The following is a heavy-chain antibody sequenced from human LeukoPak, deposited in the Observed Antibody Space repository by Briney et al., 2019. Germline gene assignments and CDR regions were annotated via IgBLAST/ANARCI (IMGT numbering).Heavy chain of an antibody. CDR1: GFTFRTYG. Sequence: GGSLRLSCAASGFTFRTYGMDWVRQAPGKGLEWVAFIRHDGTNKYYADSVKGRFTISRDNSKNTMYLQMNSLRGEDTTVYYCGKDLGVSAGYFATGGKGTLVTVPS. CDR2: IRHDGTNK. CDR3: GKDLGVSAGYFAT. J-gene: IGHJ4*02. V-gene: IGHV3-30*02. D-gene: IGHD2-2*01.